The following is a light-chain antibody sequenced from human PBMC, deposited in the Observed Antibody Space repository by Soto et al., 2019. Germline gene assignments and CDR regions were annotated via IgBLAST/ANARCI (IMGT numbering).Light chain of an antibody. CDR3: HKYTSAAIT. CDR1: QGISNY. V-gene: IGKV1-27*01. Sequence: DSRMTESPCAGSGSGGYRVASRIRASQGISNYLAWYQQIPGKVPKLLIYAASTLQSGVPSRFSGSGSGTDFTLTISSLHPEHGATSYCHKYTSAAITHRQGTRLEIK. J-gene: IGKJ5*01. CDR2: AAS.